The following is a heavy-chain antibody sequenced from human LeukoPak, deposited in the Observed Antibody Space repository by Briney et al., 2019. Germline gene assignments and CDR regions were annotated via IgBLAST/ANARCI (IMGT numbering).Heavy chain of an antibody. CDR2: IISDGSSA. Sequence: GGSLRLSCAASGFTFNDYAMSWVRQAPGKGLVWVSRIISDGSSATHADSVKGRFTVSRDNAKNMLYLQMNSLRAEDTAVYYCTRDRRYGGMDVWGQGTTVTVSS. CDR3: TRDRRYGGMDV. CDR1: GFTFNDYA. J-gene: IGHJ6*02. D-gene: IGHD3-10*01. V-gene: IGHV3-74*01.